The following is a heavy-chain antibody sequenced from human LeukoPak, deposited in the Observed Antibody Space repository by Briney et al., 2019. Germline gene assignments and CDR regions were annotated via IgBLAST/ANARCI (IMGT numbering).Heavy chain of an antibody. CDR3: AGDDGRELPRY. Sequence: GGPLRLSCAASGFTFSSYSMNWVRQAPGKGLEWVLSISGSSSYIYYADSVKGRFTISRDNAKNSLYLQMNSLRAEDTAVYYCAGDDGRELPRYWGQGTLVTVSS. J-gene: IGHJ4*02. CDR1: GFTFSSYS. D-gene: IGHD1-26*01. CDR2: ISGSSSYI. V-gene: IGHV3-21*01.